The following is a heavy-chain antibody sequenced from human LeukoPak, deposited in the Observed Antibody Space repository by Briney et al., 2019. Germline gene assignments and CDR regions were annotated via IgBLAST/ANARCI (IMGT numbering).Heavy chain of an antibody. J-gene: IGHJ3*02. Sequence: ASVKVSCKASGYTFTSYGISWVRQAPGQGLERMGWISVYNGHTNYAQKFQGRVTMTTDTSTSTAYIELRSLRSDDTAVYYCARGGYRGYGEGDAFDIWGQGTVVFVSS. D-gene: IGHD5-12*01. CDR2: ISVYNGHT. V-gene: IGHV1-18*01. CDR1: GYTFTSYG. CDR3: ARGGYRGYGEGDAFDI.